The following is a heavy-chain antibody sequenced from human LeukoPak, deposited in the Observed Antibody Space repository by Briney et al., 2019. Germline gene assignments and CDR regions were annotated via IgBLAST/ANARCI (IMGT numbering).Heavy chain of an antibody. CDR3: AKDFSGSPYYFDY. CDR1: GFTFSSYG. D-gene: IGHD1-26*01. V-gene: IGHV3-23*01. J-gene: IGHJ4*02. Sequence: PGGSLRLSCAASGFTFSSYGMSWVRQAPGKGLEWVSAISGSGGSTYYADSVKGRFTISRDNSKNTLYLQMNSLRAEDTAVYYCAKDFSGSPYYFDYWGQGTLVTVSS. CDR2: ISGSGGST.